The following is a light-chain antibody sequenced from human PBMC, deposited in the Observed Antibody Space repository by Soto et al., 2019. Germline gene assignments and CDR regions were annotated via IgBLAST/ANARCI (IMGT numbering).Light chain of an antibody. CDR3: QRYGSSPLIT. CDR1: QSVSSSS. CDR2: GTS. J-gene: IGKJ1*01. Sequence: IVFTQYPSTLSLSPGERSTLSCISIQSVSSSSLAWYQQRPGQAPRLLIYGTSSRATGIPDRFSGSGSGTDFTLTISRLEPEDFAVYFCQRYGSSPLITFGQGTKVDTK. V-gene: IGKV3-20*01.